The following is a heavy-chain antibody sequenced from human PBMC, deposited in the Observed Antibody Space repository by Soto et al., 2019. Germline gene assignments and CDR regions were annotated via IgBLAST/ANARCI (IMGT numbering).Heavy chain of an antibody. CDR1: GGSISSGDYY. J-gene: IGHJ4*02. V-gene: IGHV4-30-4*01. CDR2: IYYSGST. CDR3: ASSRYGYTFYDF. D-gene: IGHD5-18*01. Sequence: QVQLQESGPGLVKPSQTLSLTCTVSGGSISSGDYYWSWIRQPPGKVLEWIGYIYYSGSTYYNPSLKSRLTISVYTSKNQFSLKLSSVTAADTAVYYCASSRYGYTFYDFWGQGTLVTVSS.